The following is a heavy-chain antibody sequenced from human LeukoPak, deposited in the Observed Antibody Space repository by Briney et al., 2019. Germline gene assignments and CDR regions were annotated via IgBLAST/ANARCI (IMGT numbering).Heavy chain of an antibody. V-gene: IGHV3-23*01. Sequence: GGSLRLSCAASGFTFSSDSMNWVRQAPGKGLEWVSTISGSGGGAYYADSVKGRFTISRDNPTNKLYLQMNSLGAEDTALYFCARTGTEDGYSIHFDHWGQGTLVTVSS. J-gene: IGHJ4*02. CDR1: GFTFSSDS. D-gene: IGHD5-24*01. CDR3: ARTGTEDGYSIHFDH. CDR2: ISGSGGGA.